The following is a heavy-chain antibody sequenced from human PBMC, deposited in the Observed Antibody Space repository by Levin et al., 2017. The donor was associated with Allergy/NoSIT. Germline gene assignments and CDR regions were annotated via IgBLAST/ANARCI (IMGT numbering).Heavy chain of an antibody. CDR3: AREPHGDSSLDY. D-gene: IGHD6-13*01. CDR1: GFTFSTYA. CDR2: ISGDGGYI. Sequence: GESLKISCAGSGFTFSTYAMGWVRQAPGKGQEWVSTISGDGGYIRYADSVKGRFTISRDNSKNTLFLQMSSLRVEDTAIYYCAREPHGDSSLDYWGQGALVTVSS. J-gene: IGHJ4*02. V-gene: IGHV3-23*01.